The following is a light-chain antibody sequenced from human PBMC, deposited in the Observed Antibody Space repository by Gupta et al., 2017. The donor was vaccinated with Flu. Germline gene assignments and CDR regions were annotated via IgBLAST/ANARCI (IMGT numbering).Light chain of an antibody. V-gene: IGKV4-1*01. CDR1: QSVLYSPNNKNY. CDR2: WSS. CDR3: EQYCGIPT. J-gene: IGKJ1*01. Sequence: DIVMTQSPNPLAVSLGERATINCKSSQSVLYSPNNKNYLACHQQKPGQPPQVLFYWSSTRESGVPDRFVGSGAGTDFTLTINSLQAGDVAVYYCEQYCGIPTFGQGTKVEIK.